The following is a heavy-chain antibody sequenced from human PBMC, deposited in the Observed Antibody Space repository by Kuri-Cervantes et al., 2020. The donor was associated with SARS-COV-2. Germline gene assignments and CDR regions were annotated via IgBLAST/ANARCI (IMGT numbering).Heavy chain of an antibody. CDR3: ATVTYSTGFWLLLD. CDR2: IRSETDGGTT. Sequence: GESLKISCAASGLSFNNAWMNWVRQAPGKGQEWVGRIRSETDGGTTDYIAPVKGRFTISRDDSKNTLYLQMNSLTSEDTAVYYCATVTYSTGFWLLLDWGQGTLVTVSS. V-gene: IGHV3-15*07. D-gene: IGHD5-18*01. CDR1: GLSFNNAW. J-gene: IGHJ4*02.